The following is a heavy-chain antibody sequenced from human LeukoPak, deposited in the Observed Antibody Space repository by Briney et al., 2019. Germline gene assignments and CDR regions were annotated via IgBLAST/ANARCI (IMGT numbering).Heavy chain of an antibody. CDR3: TRHLIDY. CDR1: GFSFSDAA. V-gene: IGHV3-73*01. J-gene: IGHJ4*02. CDR2: IRSRTSDYAT. Sequence: PGGSLRLSCAASGFSFSDAALHWVRHASGKGLEWIGRIRSRTSDYATASAASLKDRFTIPRDDSKNTAYLQMNSLRTNDTAVYFCTRHLIDYWGQGTLVTVSS.